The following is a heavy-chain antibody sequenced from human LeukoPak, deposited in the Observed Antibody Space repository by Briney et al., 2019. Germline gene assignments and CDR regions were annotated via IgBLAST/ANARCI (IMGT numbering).Heavy chain of an antibody. CDR1: GYTFTSYG. D-gene: IGHD2-2*02. Sequence: ASVKVSCKASGYTFTSYGINWVRQATGQGLEWMGWMNPNSGNTGYAQKFQGRVTMTRNTSISTAYMELSSLRSEDTAVYYCARIGRGRGYCSSTSCYTLDYWGQGTLVTVSS. CDR3: ARIGRGRGYCSSTSCYTLDY. V-gene: IGHV1-8*01. CDR2: MNPNSGNT. J-gene: IGHJ4*02.